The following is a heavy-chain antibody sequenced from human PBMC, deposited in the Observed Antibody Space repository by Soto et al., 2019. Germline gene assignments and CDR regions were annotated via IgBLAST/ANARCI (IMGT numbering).Heavy chain of an antibody. CDR3: ARDRGFN. CDR1: GFTVSTNY. Sequence: GESLKISCAASGFTVSTNYMSWVRQAPGKGLEWLSVIYSGGSTYYADSVKGRFTVSRDNSKNTLYLQMNSLRAEDTAVYYCARDRGFNWGQGTLVTVSS. D-gene: IGHD3-10*01. J-gene: IGHJ4*02. CDR2: IYSGGST. V-gene: IGHV3-66*01.